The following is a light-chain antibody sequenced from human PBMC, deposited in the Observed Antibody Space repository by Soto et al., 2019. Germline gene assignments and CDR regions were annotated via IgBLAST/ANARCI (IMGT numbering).Light chain of an antibody. Sequence: DIQMTQSPSSLSASVGDRVTITCRASQSISSYLNWYQQKPGKVPKLLIYAASSLQSGVPSRFSGSGSGTDFTFTISSLQPEDFATYYCQQSYGTPLTFGPGTKVDIK. CDR3: QQSYGTPLT. CDR1: QSISSY. V-gene: IGKV1-39*01. J-gene: IGKJ3*01. CDR2: AAS.